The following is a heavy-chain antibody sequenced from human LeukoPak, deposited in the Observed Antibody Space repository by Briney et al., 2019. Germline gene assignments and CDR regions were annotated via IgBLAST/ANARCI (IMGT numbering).Heavy chain of an antibody. V-gene: IGHV3-7*01. Sequence: GGSLRLSCAASGFNFTNYWMIWVRQAPGKGLEWVANINEDGSEKYYVGSVEGRFTISRDNPKNSVFLQMNSSRADDTAMYYCASSSYSSSSSWGQGTLVTVSS. J-gene: IGHJ5*02. CDR3: ASSSYSSSSS. CDR1: GFNFTNYW. CDR2: INEDGSEK. D-gene: IGHD6-6*01.